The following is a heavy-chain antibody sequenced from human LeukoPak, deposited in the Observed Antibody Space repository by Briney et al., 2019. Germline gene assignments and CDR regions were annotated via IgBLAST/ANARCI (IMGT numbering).Heavy chain of an antibody. J-gene: IGHJ5*02. CDR2: IVVGSGNT. V-gene: IGHV1-58*02. Sequence: ASVKVSCKASGFTFTSSAMQWVRQARGQRLERIGWIVVGSGNTNYAQKFQERVTITRDTSTSTVYMELSSLRSEDTAVYYCARDHIEHSSGWYTYWFDPWGQGTLVTVSS. CDR3: ARDHIEHSSGWYTYWFDP. D-gene: IGHD6-19*01. CDR1: GFTFTSSA.